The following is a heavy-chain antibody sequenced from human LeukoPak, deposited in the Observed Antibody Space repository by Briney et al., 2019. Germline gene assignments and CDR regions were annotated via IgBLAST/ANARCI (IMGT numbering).Heavy chain of an antibody. Sequence: PSETLSLTCTVSGGSISSYYWSWIRQPPGKGLEWIGYIYYSGSTNYNPSLKSRVTISVDTSKNQFSLKLSSVTAADTAVYYCARALLLKSALDIWGQGTMVTVSS. CDR2: IYYSGST. J-gene: IGHJ3*02. V-gene: IGHV4-59*01. CDR3: ARALLLKSALDI. D-gene: IGHD1-26*01. CDR1: GGSISSYY.